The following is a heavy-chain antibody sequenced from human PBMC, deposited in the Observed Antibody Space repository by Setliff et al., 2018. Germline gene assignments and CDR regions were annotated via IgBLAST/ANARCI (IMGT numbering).Heavy chain of an antibody. CDR2: IHGRGST. J-gene: IGHJ3*02. V-gene: IGHV4-61*01. Sequence: PSETLSLTCRVSGGSISSGNYYWSWIRQPPGKGLEWIGYIHGRGSTNYNPSLKSRVTISVDTSNNQFSLNLNSVSAADTAVYYCAKIKPGGGSFDIWGQGTMVTVSS. D-gene: IGHD3-10*01. CDR3: AKIKPGGGSFDI. CDR1: GGSISSGNYY.